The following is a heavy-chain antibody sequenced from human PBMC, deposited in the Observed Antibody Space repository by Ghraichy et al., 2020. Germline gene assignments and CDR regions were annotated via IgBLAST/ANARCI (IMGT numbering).Heavy chain of an antibody. CDR1: GFTFSSYA. CDR2: ISSSDGGT. V-gene: IGHV3-23*01. J-gene: IGHJ4*02. D-gene: IGHD1-26*01. CDR3: AKDRGNYGNFDY. Sequence: ETLSLTCAASGFTFSSYAMTWVRQAPGKGLEWVSDISSSDGGTHYADSVRGRFTISRDNSKNTLYLQMNSLRAEDTAVYYCAKDRGNYGNFDYWGQGTRVTVSS.